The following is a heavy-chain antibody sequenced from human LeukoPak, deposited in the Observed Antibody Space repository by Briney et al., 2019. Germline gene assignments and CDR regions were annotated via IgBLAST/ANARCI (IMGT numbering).Heavy chain of an antibody. D-gene: IGHD2-2*01. CDR1: GGSFSGYY. J-gene: IGHJ6*02. V-gene: IGHV4-34*01. CDR2: INHSGST. Sequence: PSETLSLTCAVYGGSFSGYYWSWIRQPPGKGLEWIGEINHSGSTNYNPSLKSRVTISVDTSKNQFSLKLSSVTAADTAVYYCARSQWGYCSSTSCHPFYYYYYGMDVWGQGTTVTVSS. CDR3: ARSQWGYCSSTSCHPFYYYYYGMDV.